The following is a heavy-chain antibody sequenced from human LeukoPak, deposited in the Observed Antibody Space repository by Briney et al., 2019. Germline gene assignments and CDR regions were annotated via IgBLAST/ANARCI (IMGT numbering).Heavy chain of an antibody. CDR2: ISAYNGNT. V-gene: IGHV1-18*01. CDR3: ARDRGPRYCSGGSCFSDYYYGMDV. D-gene: IGHD2-15*01. Sequence: ASVKVSCKASGYTFTSYGISWVRQAPGQGLEWMGWISAYNGNTNYAQKLQGRVTMTTDTSTSTAYMELRSLRSDDTAVYYCARDRGPRYCSGGSCFSDYYYGMDVWGQGTTVTVSS. CDR1: GYTFTSYG. J-gene: IGHJ6*02.